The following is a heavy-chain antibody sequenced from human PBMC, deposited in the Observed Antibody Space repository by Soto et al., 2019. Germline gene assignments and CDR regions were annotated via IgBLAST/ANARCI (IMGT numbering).Heavy chain of an antibody. D-gene: IGHD4-17*01. J-gene: IGHJ5*02. CDR2: LSGSAGST. CDR1: GFTFSSYA. CDR3: ARSTTVVADWFDP. Sequence: EVQLLESGGGLVQPGGSLRLSFAASGFTFSSYAMGWVRQAPGKGLERVSILSGSAGSTYYADSVKGRFAISRDNSKNTLYLQMNSLRAEDTAVYYCARSTTVVADWFDPWGQGTLVTVSS. V-gene: IGHV3-23*01.